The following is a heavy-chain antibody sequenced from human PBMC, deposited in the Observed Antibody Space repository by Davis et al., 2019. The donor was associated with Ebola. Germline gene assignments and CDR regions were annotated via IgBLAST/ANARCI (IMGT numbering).Heavy chain of an antibody. J-gene: IGHJ4*02. CDR3: ASLLNSIVVVPAAHPGGFDY. V-gene: IGHV4-30-4*01. CDR2: IYYSGST. CDR1: GGSISSGDYY. D-gene: IGHD2-2*01. Sequence: PSETLSLTCTVSGGSISSGDYYWSWIRQPPGKGLEWIGYIYYSGSTYYNPSLKSRVTISVDTSKNQFSLKLSSVTAADTAVYYCASLLNSIVVVPAAHPGGFDYWGQGTLVTVSS.